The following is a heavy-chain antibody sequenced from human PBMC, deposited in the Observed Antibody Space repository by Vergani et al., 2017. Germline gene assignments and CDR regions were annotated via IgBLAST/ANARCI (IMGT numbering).Heavy chain of an antibody. Sequence: QVQLQESGPGLVKPSQTLSLTCTVSGGSISSGSYYWSWIRQPAGKGLEWIGRIYTSGSTNYNPSLKSRVTISVDTSKNQFSLKLSSVTAADTAVYYCARGPDYMDVWGKGTTVTVSS. CDR1: GGSISSGSYY. CDR3: ARGPDYMDV. V-gene: IGHV4-61*02. CDR2: IYTSGST. J-gene: IGHJ6*03.